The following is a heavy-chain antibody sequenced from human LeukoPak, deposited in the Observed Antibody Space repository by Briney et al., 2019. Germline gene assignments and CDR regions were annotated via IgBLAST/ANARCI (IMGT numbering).Heavy chain of an antibody. CDR2: ISAYNGNT. J-gene: IGHJ4*02. CDR3: ARDRGTWGILTGIHDY. CDR1: GYTFTSYG. D-gene: IGHD3-9*01. Sequence: GASVKVSCKASGYTFTSYGISWVRQAPGQGLEWMGWISAYNGNTNYAQKLQGRVTMTTDTSTSTAYMELRSLRSDDTAVYYCARDRGTWGILTGIHDYWGQGTLVTVSS. V-gene: IGHV1-18*01.